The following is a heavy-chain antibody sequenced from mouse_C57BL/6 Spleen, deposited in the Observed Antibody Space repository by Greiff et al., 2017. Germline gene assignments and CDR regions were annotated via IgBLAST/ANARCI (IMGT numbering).Heavy chain of an antibody. Sequence: VQLKQSGAELAKPGASVKLSCKASGYTFTSYWMHWVKQRPGQGLEWIGYINPSSGYTKYNQKFKDKATLTADKSSSTAYMQLSSLTYEDSAVYYCATANWDRRYFDYWGQGTTLTVSS. J-gene: IGHJ2*01. CDR1: GYTFTSYW. CDR3: ATANWDRRYFDY. V-gene: IGHV1-7*01. D-gene: IGHD4-1*01. CDR2: INPSSGYT.